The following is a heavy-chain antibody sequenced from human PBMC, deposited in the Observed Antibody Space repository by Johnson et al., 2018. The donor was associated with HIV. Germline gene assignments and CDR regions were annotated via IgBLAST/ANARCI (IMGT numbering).Heavy chain of an antibody. CDR1: GFTCSSYA. D-gene: IGHD3-22*01. Sequence: QVQLVESGGGVVQPGRSLRLSCAASGFTCSSYAMHWVRQAPGKGLEWVAVLSYDGSNKYYADSVKGRFTISRDNSKNTRYLQMGSRRAEDIAVYYCARRFYDSSGAGFDIWGQGTMVTVSS. J-gene: IGHJ3*02. V-gene: IGHV3-30*14. CDR2: LSYDGSNK. CDR3: ARRFYDSSGAGFDI.